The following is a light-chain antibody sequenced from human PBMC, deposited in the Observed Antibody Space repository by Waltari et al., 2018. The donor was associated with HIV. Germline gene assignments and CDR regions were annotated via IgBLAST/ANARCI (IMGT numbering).Light chain of an antibody. CDR2: RNN. J-gene: IGLJ2*01. CDR1: SSNIGSNY. V-gene: IGLV1-47*01. Sequence: QSVLTQPPSASGTPGQRVTISCSGSSSNIGSNYVYWYQQLPGTAPKLLIYRNNQRPSGFPDRFSGSKSGTSASLAIGGLRSEDEADYYCAAWDDSLSGPKVFGGGTKLTVL. CDR3: AAWDDSLSGPKV.